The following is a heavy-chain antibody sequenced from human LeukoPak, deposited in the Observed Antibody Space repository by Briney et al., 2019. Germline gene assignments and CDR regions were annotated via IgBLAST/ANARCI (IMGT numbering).Heavy chain of an antibody. Sequence: GGSLRLSCAASGFTFGSYAMSWIRQAPGKGLEWVSVISGSGSSTYYADSVKGRFTISRDNSKNTLYLQMNSLRVEDTAVYYCAKTPGGYYDILTGYYPFDCWGQGTLVTVSS. J-gene: IGHJ4*02. D-gene: IGHD3-9*01. CDR1: GFTFGSYA. CDR2: ISGSGSST. V-gene: IGHV3-23*01. CDR3: AKTPGGYYDILTGYYPFDC.